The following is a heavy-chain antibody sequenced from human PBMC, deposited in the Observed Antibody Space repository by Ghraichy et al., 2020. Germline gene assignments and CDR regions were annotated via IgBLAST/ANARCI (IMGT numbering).Heavy chain of an antibody. D-gene: IGHD6-13*01. CDR1: GGSISSGGYY. CDR3: ARGIAADHFDY. Sequence: SETLSLTCTVSGGSISSGGYYWSWIRQHPGKGLEWIGYIYYSGSTYYNPSLKSRVTISVDTSKNQFSLKLSSVTAADTAVYYCARGIAADHFDYWGEGSLVTVSS. J-gene: IGHJ4*02. CDR2: IYYSGST. V-gene: IGHV4-31*03.